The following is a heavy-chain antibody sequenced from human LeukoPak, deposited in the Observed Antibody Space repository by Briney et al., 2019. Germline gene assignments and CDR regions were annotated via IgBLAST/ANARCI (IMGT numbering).Heavy chain of an antibody. Sequence: PGGSLRLSCAVSGFTFSDYYMSWIRQAPGKGLEWVSYISSGGSTISHADSVKGRFTISRDNSKNTLYLQMNSLRAEDTAVYYCARVQYSSSNELFDYWGQGTLVTVSS. CDR3: ARVQYSSSNELFDY. CDR1: GFTFSDYY. V-gene: IGHV3-11*01. J-gene: IGHJ4*02. D-gene: IGHD6-13*01. CDR2: ISSGGSTI.